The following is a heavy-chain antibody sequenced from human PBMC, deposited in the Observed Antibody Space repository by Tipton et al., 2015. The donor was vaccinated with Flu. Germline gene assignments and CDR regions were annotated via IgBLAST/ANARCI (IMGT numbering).Heavy chain of an antibody. J-gene: IGHJ3*02. CDR1: GFTFSSYG. D-gene: IGHD3-10*01. V-gene: IGHV3-33*06. CDR3: AKGSSREELWFGELLGNDAFSI. CDR2: IWYDGSNK. Sequence: SLRLSCAASGFTFSSYGMHWVRQAPGKGLEWVAVIWYDGSNKYYADSVKGRFTISRDNSKNTLYLQMNSRRAEDTAVYYCAKGSSREELWFGELLGNDAFSIWGQGTMVSVSS.